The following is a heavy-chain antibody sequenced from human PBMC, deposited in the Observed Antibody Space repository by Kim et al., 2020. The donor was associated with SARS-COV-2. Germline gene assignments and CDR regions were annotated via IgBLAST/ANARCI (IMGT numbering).Heavy chain of an antibody. CDR3: AREGFYSGLDV. V-gene: IGHV3-21*01. J-gene: IGHJ6*02. CDR2: I. Sequence: ISQGDSVKGRFTISRDNTKSSLYLQMNSLRADDSAVYYCAREGFYSGLDVWGQGTTVTVSS.